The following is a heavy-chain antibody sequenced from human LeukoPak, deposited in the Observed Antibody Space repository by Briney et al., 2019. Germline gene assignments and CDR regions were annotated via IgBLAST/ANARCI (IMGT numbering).Heavy chain of an antibody. Sequence: KPGESLKISCKGSGYSFTSYWIGWVRQMPGKGLEWMGFTYPGETNTRYSPSFQGRVTISVDRSTRTTYLQWNSLKASDSATYYCARHVTTPDYESSWFDTWGQGTLVIVSS. CDR1: GYSFTSYW. V-gene: IGHV5-51*01. CDR3: ARHVTTPDYESSWFDT. J-gene: IGHJ5*02. D-gene: IGHD3-22*01. CDR2: TYPGETNT.